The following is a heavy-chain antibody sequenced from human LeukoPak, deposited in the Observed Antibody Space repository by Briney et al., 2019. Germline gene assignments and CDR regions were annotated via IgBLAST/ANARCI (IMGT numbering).Heavy chain of an antibody. CDR1: GFTFSSYW. CDR3: ARLRGGYYMDV. D-gene: IGHD3-16*01. J-gene: IGHJ6*03. CDR2: IKQDGSEK. V-gene: IGHV3-7*01. Sequence: PGGSLRLSCAASGFTFSSYWMSWVRQAPGKGLEWVANIKQDGSEKYYVDSVKGRFTISRDNAKNSLYLRMNSLRAEDTAVYYCARLRGGYYMDVWGKGTTVTVSS.